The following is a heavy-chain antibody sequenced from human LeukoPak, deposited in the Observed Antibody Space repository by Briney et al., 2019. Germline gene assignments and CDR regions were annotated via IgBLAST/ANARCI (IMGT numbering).Heavy chain of an antibody. D-gene: IGHD3-9*01. CDR1: GGSISSYY. Sequence: SETLSPTCPVPGGSISSYYWSWIRQPPAKGLEWIGYIYYSGSTNYNPSLKSRVTISVDTSKNQFSLKLSSVTAADTAVYYCARDGPPDILTGTYYGMDVWGKGTTVTVSS. J-gene: IGHJ6*04. CDR3: ARDGPPDILTGTYYGMDV. CDR2: IYYSGST. V-gene: IGHV4-59*01.